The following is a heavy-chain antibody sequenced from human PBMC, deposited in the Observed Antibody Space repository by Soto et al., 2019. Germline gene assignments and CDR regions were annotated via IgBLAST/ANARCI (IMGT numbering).Heavy chain of an antibody. V-gene: IGHV4-30-4*01. Sequence: QVQLQESGPGLVKPSQTLSLTCTVSGGSISSGDYYWSWIRQPPGKGLEWIGYIYYSGSTNYNPSLKSRVTISVDTSKNQFSLKLSSVTAADTAVYYCARGTKLVKYQLLYARVGGYYGMDVWGQGTTVTVSS. CDR1: GGSISSGDYY. J-gene: IGHJ6*02. CDR3: ARGTKLVKYQLLYARVGGYYGMDV. D-gene: IGHD2-2*02. CDR2: IYYSGST.